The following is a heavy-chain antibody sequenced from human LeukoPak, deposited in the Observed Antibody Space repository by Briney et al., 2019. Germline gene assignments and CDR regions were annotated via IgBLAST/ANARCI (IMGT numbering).Heavy chain of an antibody. CDR3: AKDPPSSGWPNSFDY. J-gene: IGHJ4*02. D-gene: IGHD6-19*01. Sequence: PGGSLRLSCAASGFSFSSVAMSWVRQTPGKGLEWVSAIGRFGTITYYADSVKGRFTISRDNSKNTLYLQMNSLRAEDTAIYYCAKDPPSSGWPNSFDYWGQGTLVTVSS. V-gene: IGHV3-23*01. CDR1: GFSFSSVA. CDR2: IGRFGTIT.